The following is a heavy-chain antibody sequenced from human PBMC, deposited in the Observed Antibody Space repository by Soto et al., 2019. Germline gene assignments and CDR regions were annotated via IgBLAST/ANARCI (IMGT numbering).Heavy chain of an antibody. V-gene: IGHV4-4*02. CDR3: ATVDIVDTLGKYYYYYGMDV. CDR1: GGSISSSNW. J-gene: IGHJ6*02. D-gene: IGHD5-12*01. Sequence: SETLSLTCAVSGGSISSSNWWSWVRQPPGKGLEWIGEIYHSGSTNYNPSLKSRVTISVDKSKNQFSLKLSSVTAADTAGYYSATVDIVDTLGKYYYYYGMDVWGQGTTVTVSS. CDR2: IYHSGST.